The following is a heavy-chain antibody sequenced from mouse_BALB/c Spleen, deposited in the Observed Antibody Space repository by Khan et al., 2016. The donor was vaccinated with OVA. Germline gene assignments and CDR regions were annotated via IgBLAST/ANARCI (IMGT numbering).Heavy chain of an antibody. CDR2: ISTYSGST. CDR1: GYTFTDYA. CDR3: ATPAYDGSYDY. Sequence: QVQLQQSGPELVRPGVSVKISCKGSGYTFTDYAMYWVKQSHAKSLEWIGLISTYSGSTNYNQKFKGKVTMTVDKASSAAYMELARLTSEDSAIXYCATPAYDGSYDYWGQGTALIVSS. D-gene: IGHD2-3*01. J-gene: IGHJ2*01. V-gene: IGHV1S137*01.